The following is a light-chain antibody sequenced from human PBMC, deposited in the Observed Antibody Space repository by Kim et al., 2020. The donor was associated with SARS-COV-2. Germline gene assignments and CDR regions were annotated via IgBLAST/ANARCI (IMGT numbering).Light chain of an antibody. J-gene: IGKJ5*01. CDR2: DAS. CDR1: QSVRSN. V-gene: IGKV3-15*01. CDR3: QQYNKWPPIT. Sequence: EIVMTQSPATLSVSPGERATLSCRASQSVRSNVAWYQQKPDQAPRLLIYDASTRATGIPARFSGSGSGTEFTLTISSLQSEDFAVYYCQQYNKWPPITFGQGTRLEIK.